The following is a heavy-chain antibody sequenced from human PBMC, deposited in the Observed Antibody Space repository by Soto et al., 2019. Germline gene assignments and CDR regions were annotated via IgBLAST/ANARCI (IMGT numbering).Heavy chain of an antibody. D-gene: IGHD5-12*01. V-gene: IGHV1-69*08. CDR3: AREDSGYDIDY. Sequence: QVQLVQSGAEVKKPGSSVKVSCKASGGTFSSYTISWVRQAPGQGLEWMGRIIPILGIANYAQKFQGSVTITADKSTSTAYMELSSLRSEDTAVYYCAREDSGYDIDYWGQGTLVTVSS. CDR2: IIPILGIA. J-gene: IGHJ4*02. CDR1: GGTFSSYT.